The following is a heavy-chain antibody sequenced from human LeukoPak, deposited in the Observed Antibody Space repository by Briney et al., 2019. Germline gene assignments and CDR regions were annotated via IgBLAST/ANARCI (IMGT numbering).Heavy chain of an antibody. CDR2: MYPGDSDT. Sequence: HGESLKISCKGSGYTFATNWIGWVRQMPGKGLEWMGIMYPGDSDTRYSPSFQGQVTISADKSISTAYLQWRSLKASDTAMYYCASRVAGDDAFDIWGQGTMVTVSS. CDR3: ASRVAGDDAFDI. J-gene: IGHJ3*02. V-gene: IGHV5-51*01. CDR1: GYTFATNW. D-gene: IGHD6-19*01.